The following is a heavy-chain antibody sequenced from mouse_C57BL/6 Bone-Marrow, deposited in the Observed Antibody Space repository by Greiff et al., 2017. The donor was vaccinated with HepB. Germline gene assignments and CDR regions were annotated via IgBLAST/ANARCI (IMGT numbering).Heavy chain of an antibody. Sequence: QVQLQQPGAELVRPGSSVKLSCKASGYTFTSYWMHWVKQRPIQGLEWIGNIDPSDSETHYNQKFKDKATLTVDKSSSTAYMPLSSLTSEDSAVYYCARGGSSRYYAMDYWGQGTSVTVSS. CDR3: ARGGSSRYYAMDY. CDR2: IDPSDSET. J-gene: IGHJ4*01. D-gene: IGHD1-1*01. V-gene: IGHV1-52*01. CDR1: GYTFTSYW.